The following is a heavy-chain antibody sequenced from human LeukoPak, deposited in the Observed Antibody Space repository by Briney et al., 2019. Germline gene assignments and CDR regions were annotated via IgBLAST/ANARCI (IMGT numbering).Heavy chain of an antibody. Sequence: SETLSLTCTVSGGSISSYYWSWIRQPPGKGLEWIGYIYYSGSTNYNPSLKSRVTISVDTSKNQFSLKLSSVTAGDTAVYYCARVWGYDSSGYSPYYFDYWGQGTLVTVSS. CDR2: IYYSGST. CDR1: GGSISSYY. D-gene: IGHD3-22*01. J-gene: IGHJ4*02. V-gene: IGHV4-59*01. CDR3: ARVWGYDSSGYSPYYFDY.